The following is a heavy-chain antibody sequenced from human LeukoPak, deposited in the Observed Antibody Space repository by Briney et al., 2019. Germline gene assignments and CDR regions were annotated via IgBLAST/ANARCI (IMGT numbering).Heavy chain of an antibody. CDR2: IYYSGST. CDR1: GGSISSYY. V-gene: IGHV4-59*08. D-gene: IGHD6-19*01. Sequence: NTSEALSLTCTVSGGSISSYYWSWIRQPPGKGLEWIGYIYYSGSTNYNPSLKSRVTISVDTSKNQFSLKLSSVTAADTAVYYCARLGIAVAGRWYFDLWGRGTLVTVSS. CDR3: ARLGIAVAGRWYFDL. J-gene: IGHJ2*01.